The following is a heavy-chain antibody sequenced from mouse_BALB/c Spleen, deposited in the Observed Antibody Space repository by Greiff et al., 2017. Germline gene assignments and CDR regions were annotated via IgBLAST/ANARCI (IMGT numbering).Heavy chain of an antibody. D-gene: IGHD2-3*01. CDR2: IWAGGST. Sequence: QVQLKESGPGLVAPSQSLSITCTVSGFSLTSYGVHWVRQPPGKGLEWLGVIWAGGSTNYNSALMSRLSISKDNSKSQVFLKMNSLQTDDTAMYYCARDRDGYTDYWGQGTLVTVSA. J-gene: IGHJ3*01. CDR1: GFSLTSYG. CDR3: ARDRDGYTDY. V-gene: IGHV2-9*02.